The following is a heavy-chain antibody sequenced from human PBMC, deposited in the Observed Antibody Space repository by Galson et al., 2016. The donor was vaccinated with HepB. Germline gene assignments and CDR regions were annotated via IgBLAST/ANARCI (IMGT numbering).Heavy chain of an antibody. D-gene: IGHD5-24*01. Sequence: SLRLSCAASGFTFSSDAMTWVRQAPGKGLEWVSYISSSGLNTDYADSVKGRFTISRDISKNTVYLQMNSLRAEDTAVYYCARGGGRWPIDHWGQGILVTVSS. CDR2: ISSSGLNT. CDR1: GFTFSSDA. CDR3: ARGGGRWPIDH. V-gene: IGHV3-23*01. J-gene: IGHJ4*02.